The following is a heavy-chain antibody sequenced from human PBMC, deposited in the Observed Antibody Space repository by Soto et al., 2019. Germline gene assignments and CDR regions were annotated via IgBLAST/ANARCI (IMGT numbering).Heavy chain of an antibody. V-gene: IGHV4-34*01. CDR2: INHSGST. CDR1: GGSFSGYY. CDR3: ARLIGYCSGGSCLP. D-gene: IGHD2-15*01. J-gene: IGHJ5*02. Sequence: LSLTCAVYGGSFSGYYWSWIRQPPGKGLEWIGEINHSGSTNYNPSLKSRVTISVDTSKNQFSLKLSSVTAADTAVYYCARLIGYCSGGSCLPWGQGTLVTVSS.